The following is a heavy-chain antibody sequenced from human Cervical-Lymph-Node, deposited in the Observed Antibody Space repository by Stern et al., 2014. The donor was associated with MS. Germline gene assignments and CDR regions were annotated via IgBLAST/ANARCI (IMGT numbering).Heavy chain of an antibody. CDR1: GFSLSTSGMS. Sequence: QITLKESGPALVKPTQTLTLTCTFSGFSLSTSGMSVNWIRQPPGKALEWLARIDWDDDKYYSTSLKTRLTISKDTSKNQVVLTMINMDPVDTATYYCARAHLGVFAIFFDFWGQGTLVTVSS. CDR3: ARAHLGVFAIFFDF. CDR2: IDWDDDK. V-gene: IGHV2-70*15. D-gene: IGHD2-21*01. J-gene: IGHJ4*02.